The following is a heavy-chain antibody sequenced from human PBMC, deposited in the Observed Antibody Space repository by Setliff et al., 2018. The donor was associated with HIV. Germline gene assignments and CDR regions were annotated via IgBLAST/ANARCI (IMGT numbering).Heavy chain of an antibody. CDR1: GYSFTSYW. CDR3: ARQAIFGYYDSSGYLDY. D-gene: IGHD3-22*01. CDR2: IDPSDSYT. V-gene: IGHV5-10-1*01. Sequence: GESLKISCKGSGYSFTSYWISWVRQMPGKGLEWMGRIDPSDSYTNYSPSFHGHVTISADKSISTAYLQWSSLKASDTAMYYCARQAIFGYYDSSGYLDYWGQGTLVTVSS. J-gene: IGHJ4*02.